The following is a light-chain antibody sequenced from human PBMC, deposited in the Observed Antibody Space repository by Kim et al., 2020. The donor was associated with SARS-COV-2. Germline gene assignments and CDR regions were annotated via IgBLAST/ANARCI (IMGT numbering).Light chain of an antibody. CDR1: QSVITY. CDR2: DAS. J-gene: IGKJ4*01. Sequence: EIVLTQSPATLSLSPGERATLSCRASQSVITYLAWYQQKPGQAPRLLIYDASNRATGVPARFSGRGSATDFTLTISSLEPEDFAVYYCQQRYSWPLTFGGGTKVDIK. V-gene: IGKV3-11*01. CDR3: QQRYSWPLT.